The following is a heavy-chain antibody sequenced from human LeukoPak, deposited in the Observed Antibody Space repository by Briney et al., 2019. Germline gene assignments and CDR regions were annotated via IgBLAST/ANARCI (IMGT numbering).Heavy chain of an antibody. V-gene: IGHV3-30-3*01. Sequence: PGRPLRLSCAASGFTFSSYAMHWVRQAPGKGLEWVAVISYDESNKYADSVKGRFTISRDNSKNTLYLQMNSLRAEDTAVYYCARDRNSGIAVAEPDYWGQGTLVTVSS. CDR2: ISYDESNK. D-gene: IGHD6-19*01. CDR1: GFTFSSYA. J-gene: IGHJ4*02. CDR3: ARDRNSGIAVAEPDY.